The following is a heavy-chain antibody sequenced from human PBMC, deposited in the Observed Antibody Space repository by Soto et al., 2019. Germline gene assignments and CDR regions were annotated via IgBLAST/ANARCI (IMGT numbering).Heavy chain of an antibody. J-gene: IGHJ6*02. Sequence: SVKVSCKASGGTFSSYAISWVRQAPGQGREWMGGIIPIFGTANYAQKFQGRVTITADKSTSTAYMELSSLRSEDTAVYYCARVVRGDFWSGYYTGPEYYYYGMDVWG. D-gene: IGHD3-3*01. CDR2: IIPIFGTA. V-gene: IGHV1-69*06. CDR3: ARVVRGDFWSGYYTGPEYYYYGMDV. CDR1: GGTFSSYA.